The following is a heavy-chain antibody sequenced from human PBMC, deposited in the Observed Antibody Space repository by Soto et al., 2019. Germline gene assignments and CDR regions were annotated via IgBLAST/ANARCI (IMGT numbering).Heavy chain of an antibody. CDR2: ISYDGSNK. CDR1: GFTFSSYG. J-gene: IGHJ6*02. CDR3: AKDVAPVRYYGMDA. V-gene: IGHV3-30*18. Sequence: QVQLVESGGGVVQPGRSLRLSYAASGFTFSSYGMHWVRQAPGKGLEWVAVISYDGSNKYYADSVKGRFTISRDNSKNTLYLQMNSLRAEDTAVYYCAKDVAPVRYYGMDAWGQGTTVTVSS.